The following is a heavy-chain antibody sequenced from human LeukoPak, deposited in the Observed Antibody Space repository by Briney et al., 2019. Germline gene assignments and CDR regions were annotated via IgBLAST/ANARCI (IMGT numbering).Heavy chain of an antibody. Sequence: GGSLRLSCAASGFTFSSYGMHWVRQAPGKGLEWVAFIRYDGSNKYYADSVKGRFTISRDNSKNTLYLQMNSLRAEDTAVYYCAKDREYCSSTSCYELSYRGQGTLVTVSS. V-gene: IGHV3-30*02. D-gene: IGHD2-2*01. CDR1: GFTFSSYG. J-gene: IGHJ4*02. CDR3: AKDREYCSSTSCYELSY. CDR2: IRYDGSNK.